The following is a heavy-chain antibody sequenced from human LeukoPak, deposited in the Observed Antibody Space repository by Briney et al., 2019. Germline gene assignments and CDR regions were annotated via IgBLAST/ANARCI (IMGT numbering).Heavy chain of an antibody. CDR2: IYYSGST. CDR1: GGSISSGGYY. CDR3: ARESFMVRGVHGAFDI. V-gene: IGHV4-31*03. D-gene: IGHD3-10*01. Sequence: SQTLSLTCTVSGGSISSGGYYWSWIRQHPGKGLEWIGYIYYSGSTYYNPSLKSRVTISVDTSKNQFSLKLSSVTAADTAVYYCARESFMVRGVHGAFDIWGQGTMVTVSS. J-gene: IGHJ3*02.